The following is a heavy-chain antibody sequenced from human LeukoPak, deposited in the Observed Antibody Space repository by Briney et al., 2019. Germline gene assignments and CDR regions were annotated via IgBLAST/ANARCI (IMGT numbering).Heavy chain of an antibody. Sequence: ASVKVSCKASGYIFTDYYMHWVRQAPGQGLEWMGWINPNSGGTNYAQKFQGRVTMTRDTSISTAYMELSRLRSDDTAVYYCARYYYDSSGYYGIDYWGQGTLVTVSS. CDR1: GYIFTDYY. CDR3: ARYYYDSSGYYGIDY. J-gene: IGHJ4*02. V-gene: IGHV1-2*02. D-gene: IGHD3-22*01. CDR2: INPNSGGT.